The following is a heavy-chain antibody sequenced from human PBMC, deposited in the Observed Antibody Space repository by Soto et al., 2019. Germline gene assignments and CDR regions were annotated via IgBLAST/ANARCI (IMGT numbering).Heavy chain of an antibody. CDR3: ARERTTVSLRYFDL. Sequence: SETLSLTCTVSGGSISSGGYYWSWIRQHPGKGLEWIGYIYYSGSTYYNPSLKSRVTISVDTSKNQFSLKLSSVTAADTAVYYCARERTTVSLRYFDLWGRGTLVTVSS. D-gene: IGHD4-17*01. CDR2: IYYSGST. V-gene: IGHV4-31*03. CDR1: GGSISSGGYY. J-gene: IGHJ2*01.